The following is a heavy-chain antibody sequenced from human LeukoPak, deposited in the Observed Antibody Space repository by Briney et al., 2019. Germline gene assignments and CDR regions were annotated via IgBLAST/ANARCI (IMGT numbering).Heavy chain of an antibody. CDR3: AKDLLDHNWFDP. CDR2: ISCSGGST. V-gene: IGHV3-23*01. Sequence: PGGSLRLSCAASGFTFSSYAMSWVRQAPGKGLEWVSAISCSGGSTYYADSVKGRFTISRDNSKNTLYLQMNSLRAEDTAVYYCAKDLLDHNWFDPWGQGTLVTVSS. J-gene: IGHJ5*02. CDR1: GFTFSSYA.